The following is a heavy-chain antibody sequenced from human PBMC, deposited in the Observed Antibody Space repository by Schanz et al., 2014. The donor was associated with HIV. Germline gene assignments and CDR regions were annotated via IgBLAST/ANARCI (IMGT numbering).Heavy chain of an antibody. CDR1: GFSFSTYG. J-gene: IGHJ4*02. Sequence: EDQLVESGGGLVQPGGSLRLSCAASGFSFSTYGMSWVRQAPGKGLEWVSAINGVDSSGSAHTYYAPSVRGRFTISRDNAKSSLYLQMNSLRAEDTAVYYCARGWRENSFDYWGQGTLVTVSS. CDR2: INGVDSSGSAHT. V-gene: IGHV3-23*04. CDR3: ARGWRENSFDY. D-gene: IGHD6-19*01.